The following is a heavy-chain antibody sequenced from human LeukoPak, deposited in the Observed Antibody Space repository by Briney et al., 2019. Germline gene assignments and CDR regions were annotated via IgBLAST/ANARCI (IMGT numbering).Heavy chain of an antibody. D-gene: IGHD3-22*01. CDR1: GFTFSSYW. V-gene: IGHV3-7*01. CDR3: AREPAATYYYDSSGYDSTNKDAFDI. CDR2: IKQDGSEK. J-gene: IGHJ3*02. Sequence: GGSLRLSCAASGFTFSSYWMSWVRQAPGKGLEWVANIKQDGSEKYYVDSVKGRFTISRDNAKNSLYLQMNSLRAEDTAVYYCAREPAATYYYDSSGYDSTNKDAFDIWGQGTMVTVSS.